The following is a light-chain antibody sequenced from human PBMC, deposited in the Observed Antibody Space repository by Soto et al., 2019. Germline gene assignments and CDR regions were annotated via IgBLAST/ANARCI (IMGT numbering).Light chain of an antibody. CDR2: EVS. J-gene: IGLJ2*01. Sequence: QSALTQPPSASGSPGQSVIISCIGTSSDVGGYNYVSWYQQHPGKAPKLMIYEVSKRPSGVPDRFSGSKSGNTASLTVSGLQAEDEADYYCSSYAASNNLGVFGGGTQLTVL. CDR3: SSYAASNNLGV. V-gene: IGLV2-8*01. CDR1: SSDVGGYNY.